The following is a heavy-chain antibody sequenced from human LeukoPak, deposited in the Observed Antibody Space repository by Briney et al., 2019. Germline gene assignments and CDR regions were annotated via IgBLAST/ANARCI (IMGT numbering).Heavy chain of an antibody. D-gene: IGHD4-17*01. V-gene: IGHV3-30-3*01. CDR2: ISYDGSNK. J-gene: IGHJ4*02. CDR3: ARVDYGDYLTVDY. Sequence: GRSLRLSCAASGFTFSSYAMHWVRQAPGKGLEWVAVISYDGSNKYYADSVKGRFTISRGNSKNTLYLQTNSLRAEDTAVYYCARVDYGDYLTVDYWGQGTLVTVSS. CDR1: GFTFSSYA.